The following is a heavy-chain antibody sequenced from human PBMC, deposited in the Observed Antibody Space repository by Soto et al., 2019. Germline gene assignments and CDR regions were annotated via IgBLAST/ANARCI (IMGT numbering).Heavy chain of an antibody. D-gene: IGHD3-10*01. CDR1: GYTFTNYG. CDR2: INTYNGNT. Sequence: GASVKVSCKASGYTFTNYGISWVRQAPGQGLEWMGWINTYNGNTNHAQKLRGRVTMTTDTSTSTAYMELRSLRSDDTAVYYCARGVGSGTYYNQYNWFDPWGQGTLVTVSS. V-gene: IGHV1-18*01. J-gene: IGHJ5*02. CDR3: ARGVGSGTYYNQYNWFDP.